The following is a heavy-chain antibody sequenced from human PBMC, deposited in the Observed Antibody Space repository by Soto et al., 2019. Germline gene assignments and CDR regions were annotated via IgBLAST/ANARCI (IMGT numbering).Heavy chain of an antibody. CDR2: ISSSSSYI. J-gene: IGHJ3*02. Sequence: EVQLVESGGGLVKPGGSLRLSCAASGFTFSSYSMNWVRQAPGTGLEWVSSISSSSSYIYYADSVKGRFTISRDNAKNSLYLQMNSLRAEDTAVYYCARANGSGDAFDTWGQGTMVTVSS. CDR3: ARANGSGDAFDT. V-gene: IGHV3-21*06. D-gene: IGHD3-10*01. CDR1: GFTFSSYS.